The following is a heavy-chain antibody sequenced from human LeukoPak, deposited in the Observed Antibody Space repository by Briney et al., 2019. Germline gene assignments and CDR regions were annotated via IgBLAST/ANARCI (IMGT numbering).Heavy chain of an antibody. CDR3: ARPGTVTNGRKYFQH. Sequence: SETLSLTCAVYGGSFSGYYWSWLRQPPGKGLEWIGEINHSGSTNYNPSLKSRVTISVDTSKNQFSLKLSSVTAADTAVYYCARPGTVTNGRKYFQHWGQGTLVTVSS. D-gene: IGHD4-17*01. CDR2: INHSGST. V-gene: IGHV4-34*01. CDR1: GGSFSGYY. J-gene: IGHJ1*01.